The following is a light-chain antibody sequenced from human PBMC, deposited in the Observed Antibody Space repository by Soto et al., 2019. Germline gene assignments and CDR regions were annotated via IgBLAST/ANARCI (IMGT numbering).Light chain of an antibody. CDR3: SSFTTSSTYV. V-gene: IGLV2-18*02. CDR1: SSDVGSYNL. Sequence: QSVLTQPPSVSGSPGQSVAISCSGTSSDVGSYNLVSWYQQPPGTAPKLMIYDVSNRPSGVPDRFSGSKSGNTASLTISGLQAEDEADYYCSSFTTSSTYVFGTGTKLTVL. J-gene: IGLJ1*01. CDR2: DVS.